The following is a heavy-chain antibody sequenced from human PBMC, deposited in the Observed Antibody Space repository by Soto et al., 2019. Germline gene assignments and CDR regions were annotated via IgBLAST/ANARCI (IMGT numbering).Heavy chain of an antibody. CDR3: ARAYSTSWYSFDS. V-gene: IGHV3-66*01. Sequence: GGSLRLSCAATGFTVSGGFMNWVRQAPGKGLEWVSVLHSGGSTYYADSVKGRFTISRDNSKNTVYLQMISLGAEDTAVYYCARAYSTSWYSFDSWGQGTLVTVSS. CDR1: GFTVSGGF. D-gene: IGHD6-13*01. CDR2: LHSGGST. J-gene: IGHJ4*02.